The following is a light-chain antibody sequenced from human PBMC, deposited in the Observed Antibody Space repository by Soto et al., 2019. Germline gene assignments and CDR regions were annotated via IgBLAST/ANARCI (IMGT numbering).Light chain of an antibody. V-gene: IGLV2-14*01. CDR1: SSDVGGYNY. Sequence: QSVLTQPASGSGSPGQSITISCTGTSSDVGGYNYVSWYQQHPGKAPKLMIYEVSNRPSGVSNRFSGSKSGNTASLTISGLQAEDEADYYCSSYTSSSTRVFGGGTKLPS. J-gene: IGLJ3*02. CDR2: EVS. CDR3: SSYTSSSTRV.